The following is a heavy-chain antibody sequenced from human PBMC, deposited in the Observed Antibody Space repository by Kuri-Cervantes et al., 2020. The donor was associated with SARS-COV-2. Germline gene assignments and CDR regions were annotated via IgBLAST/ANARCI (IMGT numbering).Heavy chain of an antibody. Sequence: GESLKISCAASGFTFSSYSMNWVRQAPGKGLEWVSSISSSSSYIYYADSVKGRFTISRDNAKNSLYLQMNSLRAEDTAVYYCARDLQQLVRGYFDYWGQGTLVTVSS. J-gene: IGHJ4*02. CDR3: ARDLQQLVRGYFDY. V-gene: IGHV3-21*04. CDR1: GFTFSSYS. D-gene: IGHD6-13*01. CDR2: ISSSSSYI.